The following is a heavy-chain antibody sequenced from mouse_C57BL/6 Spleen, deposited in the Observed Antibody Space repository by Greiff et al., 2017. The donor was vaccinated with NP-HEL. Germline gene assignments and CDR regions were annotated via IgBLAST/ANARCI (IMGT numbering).Heavy chain of an antibody. Sequence: EVMLVESGGGLVKPGGSLKLSCAASGFTFSDYGMHWVRQAPEKGLEWVAYISSGSSTIYYADTVKGRFTISRDNAKNTLFLQMTSLRSEDTAMYYCARGYDYDEYYFDYWGQGTTLTVSS. D-gene: IGHD2-4*01. CDR1: GFTFSDYG. J-gene: IGHJ2*01. V-gene: IGHV5-17*01. CDR3: ARGYDYDEYYFDY. CDR2: ISSGSSTI.